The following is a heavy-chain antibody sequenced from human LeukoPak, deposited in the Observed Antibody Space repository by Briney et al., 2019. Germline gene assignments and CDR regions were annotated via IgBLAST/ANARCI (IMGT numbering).Heavy chain of an antibody. V-gene: IGHV4-59*01. J-gene: IGHJ4*02. D-gene: IGHD5-18*01. Sequence: SETLSLTCTVSGGSISSYYWSWIRQPPGKGLEWIGYIYYSGSTNYNPSLKSRVTISVDTSKNQFSLELSSVTAADTAVYYCARADTAMVGYFDYWGQGTLVTVSS. CDR3: ARADTAMVGYFDY. CDR1: GGSISSYY. CDR2: IYYSGST.